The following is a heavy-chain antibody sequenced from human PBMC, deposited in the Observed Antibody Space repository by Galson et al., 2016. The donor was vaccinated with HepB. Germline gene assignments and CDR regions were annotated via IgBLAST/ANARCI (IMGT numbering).Heavy chain of an antibody. Sequence: SETLSLTCVVSVGAFNGYSWSWIRQPPGKGLEWIGEINHSGSTNYNPSLQNRVTMSVDTSKKELSLKINSVTAADSAVYFCARPFASGPRSSFNLWGQGSVVIVSS. CDR3: ARPFASGPRSSFNL. D-gene: IGHD6-19*01. J-gene: IGHJ4*03. CDR2: INHSGST. CDR1: VGAFNGYS. V-gene: IGHV4-34*01.